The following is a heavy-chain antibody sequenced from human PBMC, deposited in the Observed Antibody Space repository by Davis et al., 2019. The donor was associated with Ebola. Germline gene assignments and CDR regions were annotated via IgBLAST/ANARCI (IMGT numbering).Heavy chain of an antibody. Sequence: GGSLRLSCPASGFTFGDYAMSWVRQAPGKGLEWVGFIRSKAYGGTTEYAASVKGRFTISRDDSKSIAYLQMDSLKTEDTAVYYCAKQGGSSGWYKFDYWGQGTQVTVSS. J-gene: IGHJ4*02. CDR3: AKQGGSSGWYKFDY. D-gene: IGHD6-19*01. V-gene: IGHV3-49*04. CDR2: IRSKAYGGTT. CDR1: GFTFGDYA.